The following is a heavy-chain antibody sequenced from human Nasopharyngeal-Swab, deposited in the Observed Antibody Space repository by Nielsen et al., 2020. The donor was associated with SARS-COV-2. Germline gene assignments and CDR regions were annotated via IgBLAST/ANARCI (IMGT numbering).Heavy chain of an antibody. Sequence: GESLKISCAASGFTFSSYGMHWVRQAPGKGLEWVAVIWYDGSNKYYADSVKGRFTISRDNSKNTLFLHMSSLRAEDTALYFCARGSSQTSFDYWGQGALVTVSS. CDR1: GFTFSSYG. J-gene: IGHJ4*02. D-gene: IGHD6-19*01. V-gene: IGHV3-33*01. CDR3: ARGSSQTSFDY. CDR2: IWYDGSNK.